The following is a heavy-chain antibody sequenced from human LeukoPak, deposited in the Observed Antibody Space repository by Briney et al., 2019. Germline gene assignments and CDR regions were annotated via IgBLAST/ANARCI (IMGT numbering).Heavy chain of an antibody. CDR2: ISTSSSYI. J-gene: IGHJ5*02. V-gene: IGHV3-21*01. CDR3: ARVQFQWFDP. CDR1: GFTFSSYS. Sequence: PGGSLRLSCAASGFTFSSYSMDWVRQAPGKGLEWVSSISTSSSYIYYSDSVKGRFTISRDNAKNSLYLQMNSLRVEDTAVYYCARVQFQWFDPWGQGTLVTVSS.